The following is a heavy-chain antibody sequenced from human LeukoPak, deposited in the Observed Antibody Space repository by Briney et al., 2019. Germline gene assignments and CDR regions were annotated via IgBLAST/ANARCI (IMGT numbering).Heavy chain of an antibody. CDR3: ATVGWYLGVGTRYFDY. CDR1: GYTLTELS. D-gene: IGHD6-19*01. CDR2: FDPEDGET. J-gene: IGHJ4*02. Sequence: ASVKVSCKVSGYTLTELSMHWVRQAPGKGLEWMGGFDPEDGETIYAQKFQGRVTMTEDTSTDTAYMELSSLRSEDTAVYYCATVGWYLGVGTRYFDYWGQGTLVTVSS. V-gene: IGHV1-24*01.